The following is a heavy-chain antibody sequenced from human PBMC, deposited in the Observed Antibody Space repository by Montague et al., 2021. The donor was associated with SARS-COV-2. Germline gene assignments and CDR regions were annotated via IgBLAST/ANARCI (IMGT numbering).Heavy chain of an antibody. Sequence: SETLSLTCAVYGGSFSDYHWTWIRHSPRSGLELIGKINNCGSTKYNPSPKSRVTISIDTSKRQFSLKLTSVTAADTAVYYCASAAAGYWGQGTRVTVSS. J-gene: IGHJ4*02. D-gene: IGHD1-1*01. CDR1: GGSFSDYH. CDR3: ASAAAGY. V-gene: IGHV4-34*01. CDR2: INNCGST.